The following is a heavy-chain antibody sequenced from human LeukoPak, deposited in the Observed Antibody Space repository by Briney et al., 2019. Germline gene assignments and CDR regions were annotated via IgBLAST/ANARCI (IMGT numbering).Heavy chain of an antibody. CDR1: GGSISSSTYF. Sequence: SETLSLTCTVSGGSISSSTYFWGWIRQPPGKGLEWIGTIYYSGSTYYNPSLKSRVTISVDSSKNQLSLNLSSVTAADTALYYCARERMAYYYYYYMDVWGKGTTVTISS. D-gene: IGHD2-8*01. CDR3: ARERMAYYYYYYMDV. J-gene: IGHJ6*03. CDR2: IYYSGST. V-gene: IGHV4-39*07.